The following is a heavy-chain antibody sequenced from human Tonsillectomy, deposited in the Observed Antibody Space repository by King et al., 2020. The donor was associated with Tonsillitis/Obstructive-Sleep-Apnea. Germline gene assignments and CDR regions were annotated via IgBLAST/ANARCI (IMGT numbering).Heavy chain of an antibody. CDR1: GFTFSDYW. Sequence: VQLVESVGGLVQPGGSLRLSCIASGFTFSDYWMNWVRQAPGKGLEWVANIKQDGSEKYYVDSVKGRFTISRDNAKNSLYLQMNSLRVEDTAVYYCVRSRSVWYGGDWGQGTLVTVSS. D-gene: IGHD6-19*01. V-gene: IGHV3-7*01. CDR2: IKQDGSEK. J-gene: IGHJ4*02. CDR3: VRSRSVWYGGD.